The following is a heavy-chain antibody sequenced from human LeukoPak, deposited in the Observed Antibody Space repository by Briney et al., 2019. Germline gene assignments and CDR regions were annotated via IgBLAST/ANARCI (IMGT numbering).Heavy chain of an antibody. J-gene: IGHJ6*02. Sequence: AASVKVSCKASGGTFSRYAISWVRQAPRQGLEWMGGIIPIFGTANYAQKFQGRVTMTRNTSISTAYMELSSLRSEDTAVYYCARGDPTKDYYYYYGMDVWGQGTTVTVSS. CDR1: GGTFSRYA. V-gene: IGHV1-69*05. CDR2: IIPIFGTA. CDR3: ARGDPTKDYYYYYGMDV.